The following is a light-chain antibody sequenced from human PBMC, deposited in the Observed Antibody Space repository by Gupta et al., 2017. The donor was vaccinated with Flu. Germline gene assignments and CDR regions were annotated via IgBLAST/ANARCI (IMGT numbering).Light chain of an antibody. CDR3: QAGDSSTYV. Sequence: SFELTQPPSVSVPPGQTASITCSGDGLGNKYASWYQQRPGQSPVVVIYQDNKRPSGIPERFSGSNTGNTATLTISETQAMDEADYFCQAGDSSTYVFGTGTTVTVL. J-gene: IGLJ1*01. CDR1: GLGNKY. CDR2: QDN. V-gene: IGLV3-1*01.